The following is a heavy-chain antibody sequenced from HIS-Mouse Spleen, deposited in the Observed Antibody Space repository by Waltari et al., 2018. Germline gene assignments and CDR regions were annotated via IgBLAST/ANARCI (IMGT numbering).Heavy chain of an antibody. D-gene: IGHD6-13*01. CDR3: AREIPYSSSWYDWYFDL. V-gene: IGHV4-39*07. Sequence: QLQLQESGPGLVKPSETLSLTCTVSGGSISSSSYYWGWIRQPPGKGLEWFGGIYYSGNPNYDPSLKSRVTISVDTSKNQFSLKLSSVTAADTAVYYCAREIPYSSSWYDWYFDLWGRGTLVTVSS. CDR2: IYYSGNP. CDR1: GGSISSSSYY. J-gene: IGHJ2*01.